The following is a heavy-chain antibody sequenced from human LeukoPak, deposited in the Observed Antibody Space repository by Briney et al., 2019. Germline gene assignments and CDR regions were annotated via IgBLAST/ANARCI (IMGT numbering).Heavy chain of an antibody. CDR2: IYYSGNL. D-gene: IGHD1-1*01. CDR3: ATQSPRDVVANDPFDY. CDR1: GFTFSSYGM. J-gene: IGHJ4*02. V-gene: IGHV4/OR15-8*02. Sequence: GSLRLSCAASGFTFSSYGMSWVRQPPGKGLEWIGDIYYSGNLFYNPSLQSRVTISLDKSKNQFSLRLDSVTAADTAVYYCATQSPRDVVANDPFDYWGQGILVTVSS.